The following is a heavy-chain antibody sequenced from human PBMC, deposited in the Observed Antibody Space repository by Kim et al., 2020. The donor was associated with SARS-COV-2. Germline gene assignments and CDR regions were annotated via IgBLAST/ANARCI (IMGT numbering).Heavy chain of an antibody. CDR2: INTNTGNP. CDR1: GYTFTSYA. V-gene: IGHV7-4-1*02. CDR3: ARDVDSSSWLSRSFDY. J-gene: IGHJ4*02. D-gene: IGHD6-13*01. Sequence: ASVKVSCKASGYTFTSYAMNWVRQAPGQGLEWMGWINTNTGNPTYAQGFTGRFVFSLDTSVSTAYLQISSLKAEYTAVYYCARDVDSSSWLSRSFDYWGQGTLVTVPS.